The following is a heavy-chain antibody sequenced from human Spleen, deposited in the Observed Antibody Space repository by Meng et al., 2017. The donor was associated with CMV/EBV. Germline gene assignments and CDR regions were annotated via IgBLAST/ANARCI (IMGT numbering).Heavy chain of an antibody. Sequence: SETLSLTCTVSGYSISSGYYWGWIRQPPGKGLEWIGSIYHRGSTYYNPSLKSRVTISVDTSKNQFSLKLNSVTTADTAVYYCARGLHRITIFGVDPLGMDVWGQGTTVTVSS. J-gene: IGHJ6*02. D-gene: IGHD3-3*01. CDR2: IYHRGST. CDR3: ARGLHRITIFGVDPLGMDV. CDR1: GYSISSGYY. V-gene: IGHV4-38-2*02.